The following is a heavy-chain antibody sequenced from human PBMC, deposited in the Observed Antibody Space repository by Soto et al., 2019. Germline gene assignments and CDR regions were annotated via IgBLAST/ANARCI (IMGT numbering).Heavy chain of an antibody. Sequence: SETLSLTCTVSGGSVSSGNYYWSWIRQPPGKGLEWIGYIYFTGSTNYNPSLKSRVTISVDMSKNQFSLKLSSVTAADTAVYYCERGWKRPAQGEPIDYWGQGTLVTVSS. J-gene: IGHJ4*02. D-gene: IGHD1-1*01. CDR2: IYFTGST. V-gene: IGHV4-61*01. CDR3: ERGWKRPAQGEPIDY. CDR1: GGSVSSGNYY.